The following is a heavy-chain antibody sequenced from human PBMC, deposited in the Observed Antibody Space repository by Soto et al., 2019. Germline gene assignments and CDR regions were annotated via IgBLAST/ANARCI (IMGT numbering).Heavy chain of an antibody. J-gene: IGHJ6*02. CDR2: ISSSSSYI. V-gene: IGHV3-21*01. CDR1: GFTFSSYS. D-gene: IGHD4-17*01. CDR3: ARWDSYGEYEAYYYGMDV. Sequence: GGSLRLSCAASGFTFSSYSMNWVRQAPGKGLEWVSSISSSSSYIYYADSVKGRFTISRDNAKNSLYLQMNSLRAEDTAVYYCARWDSYGEYEAYYYGMDVWGQGPTVTVYS.